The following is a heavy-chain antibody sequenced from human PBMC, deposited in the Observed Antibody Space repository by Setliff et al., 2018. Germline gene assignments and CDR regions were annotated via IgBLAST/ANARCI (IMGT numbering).Heavy chain of an antibody. CDR2: IHHSGST. CDR3: ARGTKTMVINYWYFDV. Sequence: PSETLSLTCAVYGGSFSDYWWSWIRQLPGKVLEWIAEIHHSGSTNFHPSLKSRVAISVDPSKNQFYLNLRSVTAADTAVYFCARGTKTMVINYWYFDVWGRGTPVTVSS. J-gene: IGHJ2*01. CDR1: GGSFSDYW. D-gene: IGHD4-17*01. V-gene: IGHV4-34*01.